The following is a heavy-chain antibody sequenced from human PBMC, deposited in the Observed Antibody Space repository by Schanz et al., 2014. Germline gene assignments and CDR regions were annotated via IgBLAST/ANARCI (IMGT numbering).Heavy chain of an antibody. CDR2: VFYTGTT. J-gene: IGHJ4*02. V-gene: IGHV4-39*01. CDR1: GGSINSNSYY. Sequence: QLQLQESGPGLVKPSETLSLICSVSGGSINSNSYYWGWIRQPPGKGLEWIGNVFYTGTTYTNPSLRSRLTWSVDTSNNQFSLNRTSVTAADTAVYFCARHGPLAGIPLDYWGRGTLVTVSS. D-gene: IGHD6-19*01. CDR3: ARHGPLAGIPLDY.